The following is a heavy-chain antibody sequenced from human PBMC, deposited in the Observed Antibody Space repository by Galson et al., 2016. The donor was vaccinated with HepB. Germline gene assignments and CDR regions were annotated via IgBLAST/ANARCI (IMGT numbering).Heavy chain of an antibody. V-gene: IGHV3-30*14. CDR2: ISYDGNNK. CDR3: VRSKSMSHRFLGLPRNQRGFNYGSLVFDL. J-gene: IGHJ5*02. Sequence: SLRLSCAASGFAFSSYAMHWVRQAPGKGLEWVAVISYDGNNKYFAGSVKGRFTISRDNPKSSLYVQMNGLRVEDTAVYYCVRSKSMSHRFLGLPRNQRGFNYGSLVFDLWGQGMLVTVSS. D-gene: IGHD5-18*01. CDR1: GFAFSSYA.